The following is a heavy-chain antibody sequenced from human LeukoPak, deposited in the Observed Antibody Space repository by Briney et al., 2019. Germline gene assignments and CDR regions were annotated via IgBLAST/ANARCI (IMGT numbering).Heavy chain of an antibody. CDR3: AKDLEVYDSSGYVDY. CDR2: ISYDGSNK. J-gene: IGHJ4*02. CDR1: GFTFSSCG. D-gene: IGHD3-22*01. V-gene: IGHV3-30*18. Sequence: GRSLRLSCAASGFTFSSCGMHWVRQAPGKGLEWVAVISYDGSNKYYADSVKGRFTISRDNSKNTLFLQMNSLRAEDTAVYYCAKDLEVYDSSGYVDYGGQGTLVTVSS.